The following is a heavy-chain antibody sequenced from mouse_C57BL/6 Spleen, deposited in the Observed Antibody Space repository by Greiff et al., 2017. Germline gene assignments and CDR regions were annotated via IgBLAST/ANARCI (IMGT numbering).Heavy chain of an antibody. J-gene: IGHJ1*03. CDR3: ARDARFITTVVGYFDV. V-gene: IGHV7-1*01. CDR1: GFTFSDFY. Sequence: EVKVVESGGGLVQSGRSLRLSCATSGFTFSDFYMEWVRQAPGKGLEWIAASRNKANDYTTEYSASVKGRFIVSRDTSQSILYLQMNALRAEDTAIYYCARDARFITTVVGYFDVWGTGTTVTVSS. D-gene: IGHD1-1*01. CDR2: SRNKANDYTT.